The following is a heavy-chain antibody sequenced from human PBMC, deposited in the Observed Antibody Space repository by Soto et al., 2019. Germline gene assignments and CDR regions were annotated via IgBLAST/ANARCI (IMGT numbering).Heavy chain of an antibody. D-gene: IGHD2-15*01. CDR3: ARAYSDAFDI. CDR2: ISSSGTGI. V-gene: IGHV3-11*01. CDR1: VFTFSDYY. Sequence: PWWSLRLSCSASVFTFSDYYMTWIRQAPGKGLEWVSYISSSGTGIYYADSVKGRFTISRDNAKNSLYLQMNSLRAEDTAVYYCARAYSDAFDIWGQQGTMVTVSS. J-gene: IGHJ3*02.